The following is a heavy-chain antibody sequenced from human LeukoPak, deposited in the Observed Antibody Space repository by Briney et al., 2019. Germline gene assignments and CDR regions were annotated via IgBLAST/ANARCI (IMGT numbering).Heavy chain of an antibody. CDR1: GFTFSGHW. D-gene: IGHD1-1*01. J-gene: IGHJ4*02. V-gene: IGHV3-74*03. CDR3: VRDETLWTLDW. Sequence: GGSLRLSCTASGFTFSGHWTHWVRQAPGRGLVWVSRINEDGTDSMYAESVKGRFTISRDNAKNTVYLQMNSLRAEDTAVHYCVRDETLWTLDWWGQGTLVSVSS. CDR2: INEDGTDS.